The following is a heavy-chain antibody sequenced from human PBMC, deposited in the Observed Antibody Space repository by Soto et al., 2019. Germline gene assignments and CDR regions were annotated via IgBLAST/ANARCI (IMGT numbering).Heavy chain of an antibody. CDR1: GGSISSISYY. CDR3: ARGLGCSSTSCYGGWFDP. D-gene: IGHD2-2*01. J-gene: IGHJ5*02. Sequence: SETLSLTCTVSGGSISSISYYWGWIRQPPGKGLEWIGSIYYSGSTYYNPSLKSRVTISVDTSKNQFSLKLSSVTAADTAVYYCARGLGCSSTSCYGGWFDPWGQGTLVTVSS. V-gene: IGHV4-39*01. CDR2: IYYSGST.